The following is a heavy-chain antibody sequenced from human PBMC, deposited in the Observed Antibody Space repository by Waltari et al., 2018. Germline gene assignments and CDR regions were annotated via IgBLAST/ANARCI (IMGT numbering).Heavy chain of an antibody. CDR2: IYYDGST. Sequence: QPQLQESGPGLVKPSETLSLTCNVSGDSISSSGFYCVWLRQSPGKGLEWIGSIYYDGSTYYSPSLRSRVTISADTSKNQFSLKLTSVTAADTAVYYCAAENPTRSYDLDAWGQGILVTASS. CDR3: AAENPTRSYDLDA. D-gene: IGHD3-16*01. V-gene: IGHV4-39*01. J-gene: IGHJ5*02. CDR1: GDSISSSGFY.